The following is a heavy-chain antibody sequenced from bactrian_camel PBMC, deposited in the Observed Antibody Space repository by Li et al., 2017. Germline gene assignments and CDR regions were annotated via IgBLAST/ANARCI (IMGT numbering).Heavy chain of an antibody. D-gene: IGHD7*01. V-gene: IGHV3S1*01. CDR3: AADQLYGTCRDVLDFPA. J-gene: IGHJ4*01. Sequence: HVQLVESGGGSVQAGGSLRLACATGRYTYKRNCMGWFRQRPGKDPEGLAVLWIGGAQTVYADSVKGRFIITRDKARDLVYLQMNGLQPEDTGMYYCAADQLYGTCRDVLDFPARGQGTQVTVS. CDR2: LWIGGAQT. CDR1: RYTYKRNC.